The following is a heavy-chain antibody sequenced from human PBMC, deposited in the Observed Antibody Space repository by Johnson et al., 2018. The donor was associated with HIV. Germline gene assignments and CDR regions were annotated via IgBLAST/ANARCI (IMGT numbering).Heavy chain of an antibody. CDR3: ARPAVIAGGWGPQVDAFHI. V-gene: IGHV3-48*04. J-gene: IGHJ3*02. CDR1: GFTFSTYG. CDR2: ISGSGSTI. Sequence: VQLVESGGGVVRPGRSLRLSCEASGFTFSTYGAHWVRQAPGKGLEWVSAISGSGSTIYYADSVKGRFTISRDNAKNSLYLQMNSLRAEDTAVYYCARPAVIAGGWGPQVDAFHIWGQGTMVTVSS. D-gene: IGHD7-27*01.